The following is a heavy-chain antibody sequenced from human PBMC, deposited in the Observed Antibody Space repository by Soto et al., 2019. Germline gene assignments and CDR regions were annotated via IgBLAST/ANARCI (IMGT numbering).Heavy chain of an antibody. Sequence: QVQLVQSGAEVKKPGSSVKVSCKASGDTFSRYSITWVRQAPGHGLEWIGRIIPIFGIPTYAQKFQGRVTFTANEPTSTAYMELGSLRSDDTAVYYCAREDRDRETGLVPAAIDGMDVWGQGTTVTVSS. J-gene: IGHJ6*02. V-gene: IGHV1-69*08. CDR1: GDTFSRYS. D-gene: IGHD2-2*01. CDR2: IIPIFGIP. CDR3: AREDRDRETGLVPAAIDGMDV.